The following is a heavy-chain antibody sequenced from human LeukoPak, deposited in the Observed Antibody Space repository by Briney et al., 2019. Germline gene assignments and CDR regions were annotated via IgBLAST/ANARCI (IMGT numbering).Heavy chain of an antibody. CDR1: GYTFTGYY. D-gene: IGHD6-6*01. Sequence: ASVRVSCKASGYTFTGYYIHWVRQAPGQGLEWMGWISPNSGSTNYAQKFQGRVTMTRDTSISTAYMELSRLRSDDTAVYYCARDASRPDIWGQGTMVTVSS. V-gene: IGHV1-2*02. CDR2: ISPNSGST. J-gene: IGHJ3*02. CDR3: ARDASRPDI.